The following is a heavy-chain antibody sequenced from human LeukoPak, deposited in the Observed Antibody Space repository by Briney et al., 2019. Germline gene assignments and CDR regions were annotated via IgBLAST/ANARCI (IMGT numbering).Heavy chain of an antibody. V-gene: IGHV1-69*05. CDR1: GYTFTSYG. J-gene: IGHJ3*02. CDR2: IIPIFGTA. Sequence: SVKVSCKASGYTFTSYGISWVRQAPGQGLEWMGRIIPIFGTASYAQKFQGRVTITTDESTSTAYMELSSLRSEDTAVYYCARPYDFSSGSYDAFDIWGQGTMVTVSS. CDR3: ARPYDFSSGSYDAFDI. D-gene: IGHD3-3*01.